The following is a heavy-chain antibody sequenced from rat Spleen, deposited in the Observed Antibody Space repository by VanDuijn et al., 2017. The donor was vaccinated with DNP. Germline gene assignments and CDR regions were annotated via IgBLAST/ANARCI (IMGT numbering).Heavy chain of an antibody. D-gene: IGHD1-11*01. CDR3: SSGGPNMVQGNWFAY. CDR2: ITPDGGVT. Sequence: EVQLVESGGDLVQPGRSLKLSCVASGFSFRSNWLNWIRQAPGKGLEWVASITPDGGVTYYPDTLKGRFMISKDDARNTGYLQMNNLSSADTCMYYCSSGGPNMVQGNWFAYWGQGTLVTVSS. V-gene: IGHV5-35*01. J-gene: IGHJ3*01. CDR1: GFSFRSNW.